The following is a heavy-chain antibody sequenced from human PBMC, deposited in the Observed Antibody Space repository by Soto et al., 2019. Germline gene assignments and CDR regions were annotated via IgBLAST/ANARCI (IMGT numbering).Heavy chain of an antibody. V-gene: IGHV3-30*18. CDR3: AKARGITMIVVVPDAFDI. D-gene: IGHD3-22*01. Sequence: GGSLRLSCAASGFTFSSYGMHWVRQAPGKGLEWVAVISYDGSNKYYADSVKGRFTISRDNSKNTLYLQMNSLRAEDTAVYYCAKARGITMIVVVPDAFDIWGQGTMVTVSS. CDR2: ISYDGSNK. J-gene: IGHJ3*02. CDR1: GFTFSSYG.